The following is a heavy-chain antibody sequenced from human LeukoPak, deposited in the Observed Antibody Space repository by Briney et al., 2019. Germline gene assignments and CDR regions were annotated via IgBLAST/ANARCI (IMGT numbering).Heavy chain of an antibody. CDR1: GYTLTELS. CDR3: ARGLDSSGYYAP. CDR2: FDPEDGET. V-gene: IGHV1-24*01. D-gene: IGHD3-22*01. J-gene: IGHJ5*02. Sequence: ASVKVSCKVSGYTLTELSMHWVRQAPGKGLEWMGGFDPEDGETIYAQKFQGRVTMTEDTSTDTAYMELSSLRSEDTAVYYCARGLDSSGYYAPWGQGTLVTVSS.